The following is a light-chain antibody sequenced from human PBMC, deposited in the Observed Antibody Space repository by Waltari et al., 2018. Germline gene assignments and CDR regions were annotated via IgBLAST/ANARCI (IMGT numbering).Light chain of an antibody. J-gene: IGLJ2*01. CDR1: SSDVGGYNY. V-gene: IGLV2-8*01. CDR2: EVS. Sequence: QSALTQPPSASGSPGTSVTIPCTGTSSDVGGYNYVSWYQQHPGKAPKLMIYEVSKRPSGVPDRFSGSKSGNTASLTVSGLQAEDEDDYYCSSYAGSNNLVFGGGTKLTVL. CDR3: SSYAGSNNLV.